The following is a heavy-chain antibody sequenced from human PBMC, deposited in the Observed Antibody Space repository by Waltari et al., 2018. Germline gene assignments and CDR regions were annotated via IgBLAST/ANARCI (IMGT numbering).Heavy chain of an antibody. J-gene: IGHJ4*02. CDR3: AGMQGSRPHGSEWSCFFDY. CDR1: GFSLDTTGVR. Sequence: QVTLKESGPALVNPTQTLTLTCTFSGFSLDTTGVRMSWIRQPPGEALEWLAGIDWDGDKLYPTTLRTPGTVYKDSVKNQVVLTMTNVDPRDTATYYCAGMQGSRPHGSEWSCFFDYWGQGVLVTVSS. CDR2: IDWDGDK. D-gene: IGHD3-3*01. V-gene: IGHV2-70*04.